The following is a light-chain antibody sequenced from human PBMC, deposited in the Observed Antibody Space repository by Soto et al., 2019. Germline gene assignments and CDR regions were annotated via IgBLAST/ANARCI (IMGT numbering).Light chain of an antibody. CDR3: LSFTSSSTYI. CDR1: SSDVGGYKY. Sequence: VLTQPASVSGSPGQSITISCTGTSSDVGGYKYVSWYQQHPGKAPKLMIYEVTNRPSGVSNRFSGSKSGNTASLTISGLQAEDEADYYCLSFTSSSTYIFGTGTKVTVL. V-gene: IGLV2-14*01. CDR2: EVT. J-gene: IGLJ1*01.